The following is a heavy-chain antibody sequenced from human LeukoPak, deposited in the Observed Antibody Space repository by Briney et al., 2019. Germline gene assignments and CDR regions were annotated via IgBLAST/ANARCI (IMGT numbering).Heavy chain of an antibody. J-gene: IGHJ4*02. V-gene: IGHV4-34*01. CDR1: GGSFSGYY. D-gene: IGHD3-3*01. CDR2: INHSGST. CDR3: ARGVSYYDFWSGYPSLDY. Sequence: PSETLSLTCAVYGGSFSGYYWSWIRQPSGKGLEWIGEINHSGSTNYNPSLKSRVTISVDTSKNQFSLKLSSVTAADTAVYYCARGVSYYDFWSGYPSLDYWGQGTLVTVSS.